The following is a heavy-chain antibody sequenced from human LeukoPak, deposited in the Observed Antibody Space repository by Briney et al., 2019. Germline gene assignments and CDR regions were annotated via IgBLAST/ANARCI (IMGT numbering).Heavy chain of an antibody. CDR2: ISSSSSTI. D-gene: IGHD3-22*01. V-gene: IGHV3-48*02. Sequence: GGSLRLSCAASGFTFSSYSMNWVRQAPGKGLEWVSYISSSSSTIYYADSVKGRFTISRDNAKNSLYLQMNSLRDEDTAVYYCAKDMYYYDSSGDRYYSMDVWGQGTTVTVPS. J-gene: IGHJ6*02. CDR3: AKDMYYYDSSGDRYYSMDV. CDR1: GFTFSSYS.